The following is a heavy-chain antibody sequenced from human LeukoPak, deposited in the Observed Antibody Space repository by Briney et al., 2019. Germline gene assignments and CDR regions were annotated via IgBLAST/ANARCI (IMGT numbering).Heavy chain of an antibody. Sequence: GGSLRLSCAASGFTVSSNYMSWVRQGPGKGLEWVSIIYSGGSTYYADTVKGRFTISRDNSKNTLYLQMNSLRAEDTAIYYCARGIGYAEGYWGQGTLVTVSS. D-gene: IGHD5-12*01. V-gene: IGHV3-66*02. CDR3: ARGIGYAEGY. CDR1: GFTVSSNY. J-gene: IGHJ4*02. CDR2: IYSGGST.